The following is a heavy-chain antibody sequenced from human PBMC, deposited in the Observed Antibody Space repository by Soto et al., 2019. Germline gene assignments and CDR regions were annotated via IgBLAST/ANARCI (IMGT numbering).Heavy chain of an antibody. CDR1: GYSFTNFW. D-gene: IGHD3-22*01. V-gene: IGHV5-10-1*01. CDR2: IDPSASYT. J-gene: IGHJ3*02. CDR3: ARRITMIGNDAFDI. Sequence: GGALKISRKGSGYSFTNFWINWVRQVPGKGLEWMGRIDPSASYTNYSPSFQGHVTISADKSISTAYLQWSSLKASDTAMYYCARRITMIGNDAFDIWGQGTMVTVSS.